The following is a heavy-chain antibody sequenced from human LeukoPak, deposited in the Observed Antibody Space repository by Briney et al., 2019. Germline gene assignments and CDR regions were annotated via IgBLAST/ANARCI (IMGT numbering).Heavy chain of an antibody. Sequence: GGSLRLSCAASGFIFSHYGMHWVRQAPGKGLEGVTVLWSDATNRFYGASVKGRFTISRDNSQNTVFLQMNSLRAEDTAIYYCARDAQRGFDYSNSLEYWGHGTLVTVSS. J-gene: IGHJ4*01. D-gene: IGHD4-11*01. CDR1: GFIFSHYG. V-gene: IGHV3-33*01. CDR3: ARDAQRGFDYSNSLEY. CDR2: LWSDATNR.